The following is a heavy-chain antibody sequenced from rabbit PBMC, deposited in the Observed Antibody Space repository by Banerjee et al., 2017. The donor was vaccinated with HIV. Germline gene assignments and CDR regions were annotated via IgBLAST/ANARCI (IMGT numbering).Heavy chain of an antibody. CDR3: ARGGVDGGAGCNL. Sequence: QSLEESGGDLVKPGASLTLTCTASGFSFSSSYWICWVRQAPGKGLEWIACIATGSSGSTYYASWAKGRFTISKTSATTVTLQMTSLTVADTATYFCARGGVDGGAGCNLWGPGTLVTVS. CDR1: GFSFSSSYW. V-gene: IGHV1S40*01. CDR2: IATGSSGST. J-gene: IGHJ4*01. D-gene: IGHD3-1*01.